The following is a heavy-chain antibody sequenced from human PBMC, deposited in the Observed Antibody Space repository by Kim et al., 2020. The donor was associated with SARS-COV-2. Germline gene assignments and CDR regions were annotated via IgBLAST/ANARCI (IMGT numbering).Heavy chain of an antibody. CDR1: ADSIRRSSHY. CDR2: IYYSGST. J-gene: IGHJ4*02. Sequence: SETLSLTCTVSADSIRRSSHYWGWIRQPPGKGLEWIGIIYYSGSTYYNPSLKSRITISVDTSKKQFSLKMRSVTAADTSVYNCATRIADGGYFDYWGQG. V-gene: IGHV4-39*01. D-gene: IGHD6-13*01. CDR3: ATRIADGGYFDY.